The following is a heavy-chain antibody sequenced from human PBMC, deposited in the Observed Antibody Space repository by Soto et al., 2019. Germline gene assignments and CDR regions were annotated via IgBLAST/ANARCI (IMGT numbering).Heavy chain of an antibody. CDR1: GGSISSSNW. D-gene: IGHD6-19*01. Sequence: QVQLQESGPGLVKPSGTLSLTCAVSGGSISSSNWWSWVRQPPGKGLAWIGEIYHSGSTNYNPSLKSRVTISVDKSKNQFSLKLSSVTAADTAVYYCARVRRIAVAGTGDYFDYWGQGTLVTVSS. CDR2: IYHSGST. V-gene: IGHV4-4*02. J-gene: IGHJ4*02. CDR3: ARVRRIAVAGTGDYFDY.